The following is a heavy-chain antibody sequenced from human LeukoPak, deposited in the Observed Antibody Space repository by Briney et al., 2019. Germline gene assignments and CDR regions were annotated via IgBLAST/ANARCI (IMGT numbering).Heavy chain of an antibody. CDR2: INHSGST. Sequence: PSETLSLTCTVSGDSISSSRHYWSWIRQPPGKGLEWIGEINHSGSTNYNPSLKSRVTISLDTSKSQFSLKVRYVTAADTAVYYCARGLNDSWTGENYWGQGTLVTVSS. D-gene: IGHD3-3*01. CDR1: GDSISSSRHY. V-gene: IGHV4-39*07. J-gene: IGHJ4*02. CDR3: ARGLNDSWTGENY.